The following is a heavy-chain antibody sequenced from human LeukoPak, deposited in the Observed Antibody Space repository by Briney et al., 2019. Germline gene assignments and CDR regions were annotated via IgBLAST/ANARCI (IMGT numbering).Heavy chain of an antibody. V-gene: IGHV3-33*01. CDR1: GFTFSSYG. Sequence: TGGSLRLSCAASGFTFSSYGMHWVRQAPGKGLEWVAVIWYDGSNKYYADSVKGRFTISRDNSKNTLYLQMNSLRAEDTAVYYCARGGTFGPKPLDYWGQGTLVTVSS. CDR2: IWYDGSNK. CDR3: ARGGTFGPKPLDY. D-gene: IGHD2/OR15-2a*01. J-gene: IGHJ4*02.